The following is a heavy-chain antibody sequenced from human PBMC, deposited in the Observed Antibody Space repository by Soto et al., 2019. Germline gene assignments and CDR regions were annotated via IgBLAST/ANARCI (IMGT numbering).Heavy chain of an antibody. V-gene: IGHV4-39*01. D-gene: IGHD6-13*01. CDR1: GGSISSSSPY. CDR3: ATGYGSSWYDY. J-gene: IGHJ4*02. CDR2: IYYTGIT. Sequence: QLQLQESGPGLVKPSETLSLNCGVSGGSISSSSPYWGWIRQPPGKGLQWIGNIYYTGITYFNPSLKSRVTISVDTSKKQFFLKLTSVTAADTAVYYCATGYGSSWYDYWGQGTLVTVAS.